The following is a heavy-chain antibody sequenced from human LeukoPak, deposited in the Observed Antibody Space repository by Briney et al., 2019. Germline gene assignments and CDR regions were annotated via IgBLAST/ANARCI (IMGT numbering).Heavy chain of an antibody. V-gene: IGHV3-66*02. CDR1: GFTVSSNY. CDR3: ARADYDILTGYSDDNWFDP. D-gene: IGHD3-9*01. CDR2: IYSGGST. Sequence: PGGSLRLSCAVSGFTVSSNYMSWVRQAPGKGLEWVSVIYSGGSTYYADSVKGRFTISRDNSKNTLYLQMNSLRAEDTAVYYCARADYDILTGYSDDNWFDPWGQGTLVTVSS. J-gene: IGHJ5*02.